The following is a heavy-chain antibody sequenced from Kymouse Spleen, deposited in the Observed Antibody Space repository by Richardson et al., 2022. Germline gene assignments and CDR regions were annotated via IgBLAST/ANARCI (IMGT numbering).Heavy chain of an antibody. CDR3: ARGGGYSYGYWYYGMDV. J-gene: IGHJ6*02. D-gene: IGHD5-18,IGHD5-18*01. Sequence: QVQLQQWGAGLLKPSETLSLTCAVYGGSFSGYYWSWIRQPPGKGLEWIGEINHSGSTNYNPSLKSRVTISVDTSKNQFSLKLSSVTAADTAVYYCARGGGYSYGYWYYGMDVWGQGTTVTVSS. CDR1: GGSFSGYY. V-gene: IGHV4-34*01. CDR2: INHSGST.